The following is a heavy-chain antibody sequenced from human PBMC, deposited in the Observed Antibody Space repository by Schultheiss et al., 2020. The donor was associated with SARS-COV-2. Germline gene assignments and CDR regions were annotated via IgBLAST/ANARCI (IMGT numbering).Heavy chain of an antibody. CDR3: ARTEVGYDSSGYFDY. V-gene: IGHV3-23*01. J-gene: IGHJ4*02. D-gene: IGHD3-22*01. CDR2: ISGSGGST. CDR1: GFTFSSYA. Sequence: GESLKISCAASGFTFSSYAMSWVRQAPGKGLEWVSAISGSGGSTYYADSVKGRFTISRDNAKNSLYLQMNSLRAGDTAVYYCARTEVGYDSSGYFDYWGQGTLVTVSS.